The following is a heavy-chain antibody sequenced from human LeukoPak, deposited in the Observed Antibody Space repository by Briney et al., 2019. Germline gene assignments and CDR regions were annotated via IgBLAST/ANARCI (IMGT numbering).Heavy chain of an antibody. CDR1: GFTFSSNW. Sequence: PGGSLRLSCAASGFTFSSNWMHWVRQAPGKGLVWVSRSNEDGSTTNYADSVKGRFTISRDNAKNTLYLQTDSLTAEDTAVYYCIRDLGGRSGHWGQGTLVTVSS. V-gene: IGHV3-74*01. D-gene: IGHD1-26*01. J-gene: IGHJ4*02. CDR3: IRDLGGRSGH. CDR2: SNEDGSTT.